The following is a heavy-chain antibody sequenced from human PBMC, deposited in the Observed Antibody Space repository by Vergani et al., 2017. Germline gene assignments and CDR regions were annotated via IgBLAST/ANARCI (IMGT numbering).Heavy chain of an antibody. Sequence: QVQLVQSGAEVQKPGASVKVSCKASGYTFTGYYMHWVRQAPGHGLEWMGWINPNSGGTNYAQKFQGWVTMTRDTSISTAYMELSRLRSDDTAVYYCARVTSARPYYYGMDVWGQGTTVTVSS. D-gene: IGHD6-6*01. V-gene: IGHV1-2*04. CDR3: ARVTSARPYYYGMDV. CDR2: INPNSGGT. CDR1: GYTFTGYY. J-gene: IGHJ6*02.